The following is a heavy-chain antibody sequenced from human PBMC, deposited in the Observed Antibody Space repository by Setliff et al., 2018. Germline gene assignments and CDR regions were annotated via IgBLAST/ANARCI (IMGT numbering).Heavy chain of an antibody. CDR2: IYTSWST. CDR3: ARDRGSNNSPEDFDY. Sequence: PSETLSLTCNVSGASIANTASYWSWIRQPAGKTLEWIGQIYTSWSTNYNPSLKSRVTMSIDTSKNQFFLKVRSVTAADTAVYYCARDRGSNNSPEDFDYWGLGTLVTVSS. D-gene: IGHD1-1*01. V-gene: IGHV4-61*09. J-gene: IGHJ4*02. CDR1: GASIANTASY.